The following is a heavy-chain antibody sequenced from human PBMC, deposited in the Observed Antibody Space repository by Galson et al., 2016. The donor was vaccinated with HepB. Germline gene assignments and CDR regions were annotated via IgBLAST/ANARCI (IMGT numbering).Heavy chain of an antibody. J-gene: IGHJ5*02. V-gene: IGHV3-11*01. Sequence: SLRLSCAASGFTFSYYYMRWIRQAPGKGLEWVSYISSSGSTIYYADSVKGRFTISRDNAKNSLYLRMNSLRAEDTAVYYCARVVPLYSGGWYVRGDGWFDPWGQGTLVTVSS. CDR1: GFTFSYYY. CDR3: ARVVPLYSGGWYVRGDGWFDP. CDR2: ISSSGSTI. D-gene: IGHD6-19*01.